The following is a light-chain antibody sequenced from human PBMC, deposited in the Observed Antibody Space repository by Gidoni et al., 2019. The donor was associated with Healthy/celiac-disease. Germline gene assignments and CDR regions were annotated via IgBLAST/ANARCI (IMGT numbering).Light chain of an antibody. Sequence: EIVFTQSPATLSLSPGERATLSCRASKSVSSYLAWYQQKPGQAPRLLIYDASNRATGIPARFSGSGSGTDFTLTISSLEPEDFAVYYCQQRSNWPVTFXPXTKVDIK. V-gene: IGKV3-11*01. CDR3: QQRSNWPVT. CDR1: KSVSSY. CDR2: DAS. J-gene: IGKJ3*01.